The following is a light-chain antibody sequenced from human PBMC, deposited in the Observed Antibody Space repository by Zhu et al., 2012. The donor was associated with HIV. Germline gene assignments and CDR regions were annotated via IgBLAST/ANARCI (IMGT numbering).Light chain of an antibody. J-gene: IGKJ1*01. V-gene: IGKV3D-15*01. CDR1: QSVGTN. CDR2: RAS. CDR3: QQYNDWPPWT. Sequence: ETVMTQSPATLSVSPGERSTLSCRASQSVGTNLAWYQQKPGQVPRLLISRASTRATGIPDRFSGSGSGTDFTLTISSLQSEDFAVYYCQQYNDWPPWTFGQGTKVEIK.